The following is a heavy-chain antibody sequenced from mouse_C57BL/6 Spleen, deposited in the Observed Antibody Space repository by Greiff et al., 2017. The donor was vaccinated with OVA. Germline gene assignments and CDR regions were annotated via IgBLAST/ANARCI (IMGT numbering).Heavy chain of an antibody. J-gene: IGHJ1*03. CDR2: IYPRSGNT. CDR3: ARGDYGSSHWYFEV. CDR1: GYTFTSYG. Sequence: VQLQASGAELARPGASVKLSCTASGYTFTSYGISWVKQRTGQGLEWIGEIYPRSGNTYYNEKFKGKATLTADKSSSTAYMGLRSLTSEDSAVYVCARGDYGSSHWYFEVSGTGTTVIVSS. D-gene: IGHD1-1*01. V-gene: IGHV1-81*01.